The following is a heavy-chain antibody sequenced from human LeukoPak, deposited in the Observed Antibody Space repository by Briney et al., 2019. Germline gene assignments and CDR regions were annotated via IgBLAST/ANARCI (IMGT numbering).Heavy chain of an antibody. CDR3: ARTRSGPRGVIIPNYYYYGMDV. Sequence: SETLSLTCIVCRGSLRRYYWSWLRQPPGKGLEWIGYIYYSGSNNYNPSLKSRVTISVDPSKNQFSLKLSSVTAADTAVYYCARTRSGPRGVIIPNYYYYGMDVWGQGTTVTVSS. J-gene: IGHJ6*02. CDR1: RGSLRRYY. V-gene: IGHV4-59*08. CDR2: IYYSGSN. D-gene: IGHD3-10*01.